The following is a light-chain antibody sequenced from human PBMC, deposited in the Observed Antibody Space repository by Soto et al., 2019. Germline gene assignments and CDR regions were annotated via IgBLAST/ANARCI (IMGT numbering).Light chain of an antibody. CDR1: NRDVGSYNL. CDR3: SSYTTTSNRV. V-gene: IGLV2-14*01. Sequence: QSALTQPASVSGSPGQSITISCIGTNRDVGSYNLVSWYQQRPGEAPKLIISEVRNRPSGISYRFTGSKSGNTASLTISGLQAEDEADYYCSSYTTTSNRVFGGGTKLTVL. CDR2: EVR. J-gene: IGLJ3*02.